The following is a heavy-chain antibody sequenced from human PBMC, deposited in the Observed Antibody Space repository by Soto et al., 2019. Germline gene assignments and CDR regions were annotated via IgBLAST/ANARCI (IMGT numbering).Heavy chain of an antibody. CDR2: ISYDGSNK. J-gene: IGHJ4*02. D-gene: IGHD4-4*01. CDR1: GFTFSSYG. CDR3: AKDRSDYSNYSFFDY. V-gene: IGHV3-30*18. Sequence: XESLSLSCAASGFTFSSYGMHGVRQAPGKGLEWVAVISYDGSNKYYADSVKGRFTISRDNSKNTLYLQMNSLRAEDTAVYYCAKDRSDYSNYSFFDYWGQGTLVTVSS.